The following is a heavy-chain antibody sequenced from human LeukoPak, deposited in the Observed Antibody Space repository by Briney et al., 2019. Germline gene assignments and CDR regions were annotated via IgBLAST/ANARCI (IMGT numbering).Heavy chain of an antibody. CDR1: GFTFSSYW. Sequence: GGSLRLSCAASGFTFSSYWMHWVRQAPGKGLVWVSRINSDGGSTSYTDSVKGRSTISRDNAKNTLYLQMNSLRAEDTAVYYCARRSAAKDAFDIWGQGTKVTVSS. CDR3: ARRSAAKDAFDI. V-gene: IGHV3-74*01. CDR2: INSDGGST. J-gene: IGHJ3*02. D-gene: IGHD6-25*01.